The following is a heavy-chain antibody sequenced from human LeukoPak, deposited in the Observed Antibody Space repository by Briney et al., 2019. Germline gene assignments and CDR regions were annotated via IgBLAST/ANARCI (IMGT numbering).Heavy chain of an antibody. D-gene: IGHD3-3*01. J-gene: IGHJ4*02. CDR1: GGSIIGNSTDY. CDR3: ARHGDSRMNDFWSGQGFDY. V-gene: IGHV4-39*01. Sequence: SETLSLTCNVSGGSIIGNSTDYWGWVRLPPGKGLEWIATIHHTGGTYRNPSLKSRVTISVDTSRNQFSLKLSSVTAADTAVYYCARHGDSRMNDFWSGQGFDYWGQGTLVTVSS. CDR2: IHHTGGT.